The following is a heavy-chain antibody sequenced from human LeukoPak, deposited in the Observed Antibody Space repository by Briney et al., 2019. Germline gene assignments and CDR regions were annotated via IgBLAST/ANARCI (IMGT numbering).Heavy chain of an antibody. CDR1: EFTFSSYW. V-gene: IGHV3-74*01. D-gene: IGHD3-10*01. CDR3: AQFGDKYVFDY. Sequence: GGSLRLSCVDSEFTFSSYWVHWVRQAPGEGLVWVSRINTDGSTTDYADSVKGRFTISRDNSKNTLYLQMNSLRAEDTAVYYCAQFGDKYVFDYWGQGTVVTVSS. CDR2: INTDGSTT. J-gene: IGHJ4*02.